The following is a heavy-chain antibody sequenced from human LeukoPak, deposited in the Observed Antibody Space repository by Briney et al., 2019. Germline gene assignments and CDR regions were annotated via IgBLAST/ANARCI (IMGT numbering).Heavy chain of an antibody. J-gene: IGHJ3*02. CDR2: IYTSGST. CDR3: ARDRTSFFDI. Sequence: SETLSLTCTVSGGSISSGSYYWSWIRQPAGKGLEWIGRIYTSGSTNYNPSLKSRVTISVDTSKNQFSLKLSSVTAADTAVYYCARDRTSFFDIWGQGTMVTVSS. D-gene: IGHD1-14*01. V-gene: IGHV4-61*02. CDR1: GGSISSGSYY.